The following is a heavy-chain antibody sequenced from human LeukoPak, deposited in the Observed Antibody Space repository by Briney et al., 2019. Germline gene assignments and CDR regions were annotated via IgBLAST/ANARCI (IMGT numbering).Heavy chain of an antibody. CDR1: GYTLTELS. D-gene: IGHD2-2*01. CDR3: ATDRGYYALPKDYYGMDV. V-gene: IGHV1-24*01. J-gene: IGHJ6*04. CDR2: FDPEDGET. Sequence: ASVKVSCKVSGYTLTELSMHWVRQAPGKGLEWRGGFDPEDGETIYAQKFQGRVTMTQVTSTDTAYTELSSLRSEDTAVYYCATDRGYYALPKDYYGMDVWGEGTTVTVSS.